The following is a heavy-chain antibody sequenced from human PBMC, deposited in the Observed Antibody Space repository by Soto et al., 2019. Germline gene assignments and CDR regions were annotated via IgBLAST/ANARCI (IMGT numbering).Heavy chain of an antibody. CDR3: GRVVEGATPHTDPGS. D-gene: IGHD2-15*01. CDR2: VYHNGGA. J-gene: IGHJ5*02. CDR1: EWCISLYS. V-gene: IGHV4-34*01. Sequence: SEPLSLNRAVEEWCISLYSRAQYRTPRGKGLEFIGIVYHNGGAHYNSSLKSRVTISVDTAHNQVSLRMRSLTAADTAVYYCGRVVEGATPHTDPGSWVQGILVTVS.